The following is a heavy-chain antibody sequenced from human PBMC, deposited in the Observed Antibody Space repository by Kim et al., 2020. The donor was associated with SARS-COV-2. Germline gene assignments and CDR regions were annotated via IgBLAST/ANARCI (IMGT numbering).Heavy chain of an antibody. V-gene: IGHV3-43*01. CDR3: AKDFGDGSGSFFDY. Sequence: ADSVKGRVTISRDNSKNSLYLQMNSLRTEDTALYYCAKDFGDGSGSFFDYWGQGTLVTVSS. J-gene: IGHJ4*02. D-gene: IGHD3-10*01.